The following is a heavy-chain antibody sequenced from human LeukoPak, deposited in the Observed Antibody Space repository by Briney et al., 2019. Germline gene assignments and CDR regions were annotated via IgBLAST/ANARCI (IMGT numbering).Heavy chain of an antibody. CDR2: ISYDGSNK. Sequence: GGSLRLSCAASGFTFSSYAMHWVRQAPGKGLEWVAVISYDGSNKYYADSVKGRFTISRDNSKNTLYLQMNSLRAEDTAVYYCARDRGLTTVTIPYNWFDPWGQGTLVTVSS. V-gene: IGHV3-30-3*01. CDR1: GFTFSSYA. D-gene: IGHD4-17*01. J-gene: IGHJ5*02. CDR3: ARDRGLTTVTIPYNWFDP.